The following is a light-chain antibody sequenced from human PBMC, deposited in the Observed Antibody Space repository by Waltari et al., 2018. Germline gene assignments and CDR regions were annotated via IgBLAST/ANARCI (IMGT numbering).Light chain of an antibody. V-gene: IGLV3-21*01. J-gene: IGLJ2*01. CDR3: HVCESSRRRVI. Sequence: SYMLTQPPSVSVARGQTARLTCGVDNIGANSVNWCPQRPGQAPVSLIYNDTDRPSWHPDRFSGSHSGDTATHIICRVEAGDDAADCWHVCESSRRRVIIGGRAMLTLL. CDR1: NIGANS. CDR2: NDT.